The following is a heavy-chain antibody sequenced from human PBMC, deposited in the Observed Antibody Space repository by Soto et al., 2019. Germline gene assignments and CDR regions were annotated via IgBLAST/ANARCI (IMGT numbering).Heavy chain of an antibody. V-gene: IGHV3-9*01. D-gene: IGHD2-2*01. Sequence: EVQLVESGGNLVQPGRSLRLSCAASGFTFDDYAMHWVRQTPGKGLEWVSGISWNSGGIGYAESVKGRFTISRDNAKNSLYLQMNSLRGEDTALYYCAKDRYQVLSRYYYGMDVWGQGTTVTVSS. CDR2: ISWNSGGI. CDR3: AKDRYQVLSRYYYGMDV. J-gene: IGHJ6*02. CDR1: GFTFDDYA.